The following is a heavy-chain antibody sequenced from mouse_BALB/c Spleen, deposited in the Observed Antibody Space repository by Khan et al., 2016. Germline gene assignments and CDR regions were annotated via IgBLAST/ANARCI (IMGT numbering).Heavy chain of an antibody. V-gene: IGHV9-3*02. CDR2: INTNTGEP. CDR3: ERERHMITFAY. CDR1: GYTFTNYG. D-gene: IGHD2-4*01. J-gene: IGHJ3*01. Sequence: QIQLVQSGPELKKPGETVKISCKASGYTFTNYGMNWVKQAPGKGLKSMGWINTNTGEPTYAEEFKGRFSFSLDTSASTPYLQINNLKNEDTATYFCERERHMITFAYWGQGTLVTVSA.